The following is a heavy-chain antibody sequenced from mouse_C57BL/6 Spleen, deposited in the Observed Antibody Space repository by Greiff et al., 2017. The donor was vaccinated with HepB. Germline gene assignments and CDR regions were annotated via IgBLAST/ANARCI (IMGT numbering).Heavy chain of an antibody. CDR3: AREVIYYDYDAGDY. Sequence: QVQLKQPGAELVKPGASVKLSCKASGYTFTSYWMQWVKQRPGQGLEWIGEIDPSDSYTNYNQKFKGKATLTVDTSSSTAYMQLSSLTSEDSAVYYCAREVIYYDYDAGDYWGQGTTLTVSS. J-gene: IGHJ2*01. CDR2: IDPSDSYT. V-gene: IGHV1-50*01. CDR1: GYTFTSYW. D-gene: IGHD2-4*01.